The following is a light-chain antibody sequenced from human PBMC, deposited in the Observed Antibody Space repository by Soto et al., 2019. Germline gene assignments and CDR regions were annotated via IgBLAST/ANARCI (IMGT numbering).Light chain of an antibody. Sequence: HSALTQPASVSGSPGQSITISCTGTSSDVGVYDYVSWYQQHPGKAPKLLIYDVSNRPAGISNRFSGSKSGNTASLTISGLQAADEADYYCSSYTTSTTRVFGGGTKLTVL. CDR3: SSYTTSTTRV. CDR1: SSDVGVYDY. J-gene: IGLJ3*02. V-gene: IGLV2-14*03. CDR2: DVS.